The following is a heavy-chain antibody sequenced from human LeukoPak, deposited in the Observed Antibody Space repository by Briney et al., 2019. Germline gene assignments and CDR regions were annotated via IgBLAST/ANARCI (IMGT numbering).Heavy chain of an antibody. Sequence: TSETLSLTCAVSGGSISSGGYSWSWIRQPPGKGLEWIGYIYHSGSTYYNPSLKSRVTISVDRSKNQFSLKLSSVTAADTAAYYCARSAGDFWSGYSYYFDYWGQGTLVTVSS. CDR2: IYHSGST. CDR1: GGSISSGGYS. V-gene: IGHV4-30-2*01. J-gene: IGHJ4*02. D-gene: IGHD3-3*01. CDR3: ARSAGDFWSGYSYYFDY.